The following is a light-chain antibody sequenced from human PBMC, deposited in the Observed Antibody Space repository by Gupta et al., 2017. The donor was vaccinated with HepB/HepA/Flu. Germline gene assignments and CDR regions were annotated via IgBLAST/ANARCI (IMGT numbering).Light chain of an antibody. V-gene: IGLV2-11*01. CDR2: HVS. CDR1: SSDVGTYDS. CDR3: CSYAGSDTNV. J-gene: IGLJ1*01. Sequence: QSALTQPRSVSGSPGQSVTLSCTGTSSDVGTYDSVSWYQQHPGKAPKLIIYHVSERPSGVPNRFSGSKSGNTASLTISGLQAEDEADYFCCSYAGSDTNVFGTGNKVTVL.